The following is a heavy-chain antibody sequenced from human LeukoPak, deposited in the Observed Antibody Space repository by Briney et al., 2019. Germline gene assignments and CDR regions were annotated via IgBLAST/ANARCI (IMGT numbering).Heavy chain of an antibody. J-gene: IGHJ2*01. CDR3: ARDADTAMEAWYFDL. D-gene: IGHD5-18*01. CDR2: INPRGGST. CDR1: GYTFTSYY. V-gene: IGHV1-46*01. Sequence: ASVKVSCKASGYTFTSYYMHWVRQAPGQGLEWMGIINPRGGSTSYAQKFQGGVTMTRDTSTSTVYMELSSLRSEDTAVYYCARDADTAMEAWYFDLWGRGTLVTVSS.